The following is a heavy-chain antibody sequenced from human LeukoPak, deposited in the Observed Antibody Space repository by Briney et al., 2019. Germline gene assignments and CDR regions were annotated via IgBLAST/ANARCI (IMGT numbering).Heavy chain of an antibody. CDR1: GDSVSSTSSA. CDR2: TYYRSKWYF. Sequence: SQTLSLTCAISGDSVSSTSSAWNWIRQSPSGGLEWLGRTYYRSKWYFEYAVSVKSRITINPDTSKNQFSLKLSSVTAADTAVYYCARDVHISGRSVRIQGPPRYFDLWGRGTLVTVSS. D-gene: IGHD1-26*01. CDR3: ARDVHISGRSVRIQGPPRYFDL. J-gene: IGHJ2*01. V-gene: IGHV6-1*01.